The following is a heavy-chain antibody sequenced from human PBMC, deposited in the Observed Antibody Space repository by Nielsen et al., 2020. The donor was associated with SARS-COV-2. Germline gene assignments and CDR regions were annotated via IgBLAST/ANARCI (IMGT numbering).Heavy chain of an antibody. CDR2: IKSKTDGGTT. J-gene: IGHJ3*02. CDR3: TTGTYYYDSSGYSNDAFDI. CDR1: GFTFSNAW. V-gene: IGHV3-15*01. D-gene: IGHD3-22*01. Sequence: GGSLRLSCAASGFTFSNAWMSWVRQAPGKGLEWVGRIKSKTDGGTTDYAAPVKGRFTISRDDSKNTMYLQMNSLKTEDTAVYYCTTGTYYYDSSGYSNDAFDIWGQGTMVTVSS.